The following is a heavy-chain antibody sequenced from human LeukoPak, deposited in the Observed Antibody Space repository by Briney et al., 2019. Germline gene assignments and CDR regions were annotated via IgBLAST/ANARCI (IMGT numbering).Heavy chain of an antibody. Sequence: PSETLSLTCAVYGGSFSGYYWSWIRQPPGKGLEWIGEINHSGSTNYNPSLKSRVTISVDTSKNQFSLKLSSVTAADTAVYYCARRFPILRYFDWLGDWGQGTLVTVSS. CDR1: GGSFSGYY. CDR2: INHSGST. D-gene: IGHD3-9*01. V-gene: IGHV4-34*01. J-gene: IGHJ4*02. CDR3: ARRFPILRYFDWLGD.